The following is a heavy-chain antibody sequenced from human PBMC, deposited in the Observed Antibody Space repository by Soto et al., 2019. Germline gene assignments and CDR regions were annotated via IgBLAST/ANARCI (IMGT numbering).Heavy chain of an antibody. CDR2: INTYNSNT. CDR1: VYTFILYG. V-gene: IGHV1-18*01. CDR3: ARDRPSSVWLGYFDL. Sequence: QVQLVQSGSEGRKPGASVKVYCKTSVYTFILYGISWVRQAPGRGLEWMGWINTYNSNTKYAQKLQGRVTMTTETFSIAAYMNLRSLKADDTSVDYCARDRPSSVWLGYFDLWGRGTLVTVSS. J-gene: IGHJ2*01. D-gene: IGHD6-19*01.